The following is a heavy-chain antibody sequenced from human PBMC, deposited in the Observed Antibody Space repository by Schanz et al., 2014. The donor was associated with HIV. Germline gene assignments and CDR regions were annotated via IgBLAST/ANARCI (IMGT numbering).Heavy chain of an antibody. Sequence: QVLESGGGLVQTGGSLRLSCVASGFTFSDFSMNWVRRAPGKGLEWISAGRHDGGATYYADSVKGRFTISRDNSRNILYLQMSNLRAEDTALYYCVTEQYSTISAWGQGALVIVSS. J-gene: IGHJ5*02. CDR1: GFTFSDFS. D-gene: IGHD2-15*01. CDR2: GRHDGGAT. CDR3: VTEQYSTISA. V-gene: IGHV3-23*01.